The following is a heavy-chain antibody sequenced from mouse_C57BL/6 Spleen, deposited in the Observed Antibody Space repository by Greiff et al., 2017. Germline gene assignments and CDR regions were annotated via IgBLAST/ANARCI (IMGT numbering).Heavy chain of an antibody. D-gene: IGHD1-1*01. J-gene: IGHJ4*01. V-gene: IGHV1-80*01. Sequence: QVQLQQSGAELVKPGASVKISCKASGYAFSSYWMNWVQQRPGKGLEWIGQIYPGDGDTNYNGKFKGKATLTADKSSSTAYMQLSSLTSEDSAVYFCARWEFITTVGYAMGYWGQGTAVTGSS. CDR2: IYPGDGDT. CDR1: GYAFSSYW. CDR3: ARWEFITTVGYAMGY.